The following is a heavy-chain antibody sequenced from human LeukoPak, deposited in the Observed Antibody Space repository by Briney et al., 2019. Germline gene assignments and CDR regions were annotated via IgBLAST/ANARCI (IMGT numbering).Heavy chain of an antibody. J-gene: IGHJ4*02. D-gene: IGHD3-22*01. Sequence: SETLSLTCTVSGGSISSNGYYWSWIRQPPGKGLEWIGSIYYSGSTYYNPSLKSRVTISLDTSKNQFSLKLSSVTAADTAVYYCATLLYYYEDFGRIDYWGQGTLVTVSS. CDR1: GGSISSNGYY. V-gene: IGHV4-39*07. CDR3: ATLLYYYEDFGRIDY. CDR2: IYYSGST.